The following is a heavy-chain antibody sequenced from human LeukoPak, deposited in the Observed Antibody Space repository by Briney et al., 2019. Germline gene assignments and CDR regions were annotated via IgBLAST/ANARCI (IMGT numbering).Heavy chain of an antibody. CDR1: GFIFDVYG. CDR2: FTWNGCRT. V-gene: IGHV3-20*04. J-gene: IGHJ4*02. CDR3: AGVATRIRVGVAALTFDY. D-gene: IGHD2-15*01. Sequence: GGSLRLSCAASGFIFDVYGMSWVRQAPGKGLECVSGFTWNGCRTGCADSVKGQFTITRDNAKNSLYLQMNSMRAEDTAWYYCAGVATRIRVGVAALTFDYWGQGTLVTVSS.